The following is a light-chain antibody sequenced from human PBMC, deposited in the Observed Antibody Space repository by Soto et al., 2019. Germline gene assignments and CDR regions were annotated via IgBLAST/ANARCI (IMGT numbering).Light chain of an antibody. CDR3: QQYGSSSWT. V-gene: IGKV3-20*01. CDR1: QSVSSSY. CDR2: GAS. Sequence: EIVLTQSPGTLSLSPGERATLSCRASQSVSSSYLAWYQQKLGQAPRLLIHGASSRATGIPDRFSGSGSGTDFTLTISRLEPEDFAVYYCQQYGSSSWTFGQGTKVEIK. J-gene: IGKJ1*01.